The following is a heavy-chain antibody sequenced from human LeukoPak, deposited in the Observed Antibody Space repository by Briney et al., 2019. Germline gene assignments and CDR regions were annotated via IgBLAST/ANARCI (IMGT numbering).Heavy chain of an antibody. J-gene: IGHJ5*02. D-gene: IGHD2-8*01. CDR3: ARRNGNWFDP. CDR2: MNPNSGNT. Sequence: ASVKFSCKASGYTFTNYDINWVRQATGQGLEWMGWMNPNSGNTCYAQKFQGRVTITRNTSMSTAYMELRSLRSEDTAVYYCARRNGNWFDPWGQGTLVTVSS. CDR1: GYTFTNYD. V-gene: IGHV1-8*03.